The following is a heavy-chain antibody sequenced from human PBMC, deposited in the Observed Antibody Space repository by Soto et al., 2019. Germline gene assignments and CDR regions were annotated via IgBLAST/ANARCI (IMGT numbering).Heavy chain of an antibody. Sequence: QVQLVESGGGVVQPGRSPRLSCAASGFTFSYYAMHWVRQAPGKGLEWVALMSYDGSNEYYADSVKGRFTISRDNSKNTLYLQMNSLRAEDTAVYYCAKDGSHNFDYWGQGTLVTVSS. J-gene: IGHJ4*02. V-gene: IGHV3-30*18. CDR3: AKDGSHNFDY. CDR2: MSYDGSNE. D-gene: IGHD1-26*01. CDR1: GFTFSYYA.